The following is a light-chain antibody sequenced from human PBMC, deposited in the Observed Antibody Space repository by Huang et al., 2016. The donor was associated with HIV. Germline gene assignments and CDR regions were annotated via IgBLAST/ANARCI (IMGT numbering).Light chain of an antibody. V-gene: IGKV4-1*01. CDR3: QQYYTNYYT. Sequence: DIVITQSPDSLTVSLGEWATINCKSNQVLLFNATNNSFLAWYQQRPKQPPQLLIYWAATRASDVPDRFSGSGSGTDFTLTINSLQDEDMAVYFCQQYYTNYYTFGQGTKLEIQ. J-gene: IGKJ2*01. CDR1: QVLLFNATNNSF. CDR2: WAA.